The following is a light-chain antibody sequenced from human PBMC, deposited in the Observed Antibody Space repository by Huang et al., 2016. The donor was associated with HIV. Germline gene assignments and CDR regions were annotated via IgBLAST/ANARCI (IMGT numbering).Light chain of an antibody. CDR3: QQYGTSPYT. CDR1: QNIDSNF. V-gene: IGKV3-20*01. J-gene: IGKJ2*01. CDR2: GAS. Sequence: TVLTQSPGALSLSPGERATLSCRASQNIDSNFLAWYQQQRGQPPRLLIYGASTRATGVPHRFRGSGSGTDFTLTISRLETEDFAMYFCQQYGTSPYTFGQGTKLEIK.